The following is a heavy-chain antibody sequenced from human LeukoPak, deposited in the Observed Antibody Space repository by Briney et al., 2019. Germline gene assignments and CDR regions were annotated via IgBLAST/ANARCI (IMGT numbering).Heavy chain of an antibody. J-gene: IGHJ4*02. V-gene: IGHV4-31*03. CDR2: IYYSGST. D-gene: IGHD3-3*01. Sequence: SETLSLTCTVSGGSISSGGYYWSWIRQHPGKGLEWIGYIYYSGSTYYNPSLKSRVTISVDTSKNQFSLKLSSVTAADTAVYYCARAGGFFSPFGYWGQGALVTVSS. CDR3: ARAGGFFSPFGY. CDR1: GGSISSGGYY.